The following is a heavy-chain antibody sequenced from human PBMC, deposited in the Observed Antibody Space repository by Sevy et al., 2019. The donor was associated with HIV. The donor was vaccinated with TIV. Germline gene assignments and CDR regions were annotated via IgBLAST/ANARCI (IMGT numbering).Heavy chain of an antibody. V-gene: IGHV3-30*09. D-gene: IGHD3-16*01. Sequence: GGSLRLSCSVSGFNFSTYAMHWVRQAPGKGLEWVAVISSDVIRKYYGASVRGRFAISRDNSNNTLSLQMNSLRIEDTAVYYCAGDARGDAALPDYWGQGTRVTVSS. CDR1: GFNFSTYA. CDR2: ISSDVIRK. CDR3: AGDARGDAALPDY. J-gene: IGHJ4*02.